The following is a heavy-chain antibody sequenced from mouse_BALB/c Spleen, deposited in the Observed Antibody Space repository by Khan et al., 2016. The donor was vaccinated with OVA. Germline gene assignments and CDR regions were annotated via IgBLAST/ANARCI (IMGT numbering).Heavy chain of an antibody. CDR2: IDPSDSET. Sequence: QVQLQQPGAELVRPGASVKLSCKASGYTFTSYWMNWVKQRPGQGLEWIGMIDPSDSETHYNQMFKDKATLTVDKSSSTAYMQLSSLTSGDSAVYYCTRREKYGYDPSWFAYWGQGTLVTVSA. D-gene: IGHD2-2*01. CDR3: TRREKYGYDPSWFAY. V-gene: IGHV1-61*01. CDR1: GYTFTSYW. J-gene: IGHJ3*01.